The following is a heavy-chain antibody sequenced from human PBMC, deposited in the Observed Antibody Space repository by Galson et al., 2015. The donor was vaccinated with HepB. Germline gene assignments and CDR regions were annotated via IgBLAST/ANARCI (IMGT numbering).Heavy chain of an antibody. J-gene: IGHJ4*02. Sequence: SLRLSCAASGFTFDDYAMHWVRQAPGKGLEWVSGISWNSGSIGYADSVKGRFTISRDNAKNSLYLQMNSLRADDTALYYCAKDIGSGGSCPVYWGQGTLVTVSS. CDR1: GFTFDDYA. D-gene: IGHD2-15*01. CDR2: ISWNSGSI. CDR3: AKDIGSGGSCPVY. V-gene: IGHV3-9*01.